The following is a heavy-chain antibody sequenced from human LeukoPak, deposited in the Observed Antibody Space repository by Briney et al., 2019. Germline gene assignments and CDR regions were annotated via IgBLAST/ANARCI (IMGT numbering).Heavy chain of an antibody. J-gene: IGHJ4*02. D-gene: IGHD2-8*02. CDR1: EFSVGSNY. Sequence: GGSLRLSCAASEFSVGSNYMTWVRQAPGKGLEWVSLIYSGGSTYYADSVKGRFTISRDNSKNTLYLQMNSLRAEDAALYYCAKAPLGRCTGAICYPFDSWGRGTLVTVSS. CDR3: AKAPLGRCTGAICYPFDS. CDR2: IYSGGST. V-gene: IGHV3-66*01.